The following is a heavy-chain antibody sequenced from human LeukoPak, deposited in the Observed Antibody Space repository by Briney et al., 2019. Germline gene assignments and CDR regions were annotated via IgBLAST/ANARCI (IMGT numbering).Heavy chain of an antibody. CDR1: GFTFSSYA. D-gene: IGHD3-3*01. J-gene: IGHJ6*02. V-gene: IGHV3-23*01. CDR2: ISGSGGST. CDR3: AKDRQLWYYDFWSGYKVNGMDV. Sequence: GGSLRLSCAASGFTFSSYAMSWVRQAPGKGLEWVSAISGSGGSTYYADSVKGRFTISRDNSKNTLYLQMNSLRAEDTAVYYRAKDRQLWYYDFWSGYKVNGMDVWGQGTTVTVSS.